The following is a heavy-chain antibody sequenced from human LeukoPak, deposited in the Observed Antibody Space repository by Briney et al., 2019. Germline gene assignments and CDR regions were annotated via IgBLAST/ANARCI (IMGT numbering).Heavy chain of an antibody. CDR1: GGSISSGGYY. V-gene: IGHV4-31*03. CDR3: ARLSVVTGIDY. D-gene: IGHD4-23*01. CDR2: IYYSGST. J-gene: IGHJ4*02. Sequence: SQTLSLTCTVPGGSISSGGYYWSWIRQHPGKGLEWIGYIYYSGSTYYNPSLKSRVTISVDTSKNQFSLKLSSVTAADTAVYYCARLSVVTGIDYWGQGTLVTVSS.